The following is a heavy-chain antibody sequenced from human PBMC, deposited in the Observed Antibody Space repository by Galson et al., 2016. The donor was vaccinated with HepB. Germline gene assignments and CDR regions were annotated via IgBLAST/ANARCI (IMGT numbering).Heavy chain of an antibody. CDR1: GFTVSSYY. CDR3: AKGMAGGYNYGLQNFYYYGMDV. V-gene: IGHV3-23*01. CDR2: ISARGDST. Sequence: SLRLSCAASGFTVSSYYMNWVRQAPGKGLEWVSGISARGDSTTYADSVKGRFTISRDNSKNMLYLQMNSLRADDTAIYYCAKGMAGGYNYGLQNFYYYGMDVWGQGTTVTV. D-gene: IGHD5-18*01. J-gene: IGHJ6*02.